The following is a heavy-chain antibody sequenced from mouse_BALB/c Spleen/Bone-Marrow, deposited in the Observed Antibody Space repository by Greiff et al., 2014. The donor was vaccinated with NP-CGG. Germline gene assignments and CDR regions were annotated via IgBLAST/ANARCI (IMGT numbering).Heavy chain of an antibody. Sequence: DVQLVESGEGLVKPGGSLKLSCAASGFTFSDFYMFWFRQTPEKRLEWVATISNGGTYTYYPDSVKGRFTISRDNAKNNLYLQMSSLKSEDTAMYYCARSGERYGAMDYWGQGTSVTVTS. CDR2: ISNGGTYT. V-gene: IGHV5-4*02. CDR3: ARSGERYGAMDY. D-gene: IGHD1-1*02. CDR1: GFTFSDFY. J-gene: IGHJ4*01.